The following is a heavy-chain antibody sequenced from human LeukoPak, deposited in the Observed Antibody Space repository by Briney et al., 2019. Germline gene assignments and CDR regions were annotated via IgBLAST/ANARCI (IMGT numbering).Heavy chain of an antibody. J-gene: IGHJ5*02. CDR1: GGSISSYY. D-gene: IGHD3-10*01. CDR3: ARLPRGVSSNWFDP. Sequence: KPSETLSLTCTVSGGSISSYYRSWIRQPPGKGLEWIGYIYYSGSTNYNPSLKSRVTISVDTSKNQFSLKLSSVTAADTAVYYCARLPRGVSSNWFDPWGQGTVVTVSS. CDR2: IYYSGST. V-gene: IGHV4-59*01.